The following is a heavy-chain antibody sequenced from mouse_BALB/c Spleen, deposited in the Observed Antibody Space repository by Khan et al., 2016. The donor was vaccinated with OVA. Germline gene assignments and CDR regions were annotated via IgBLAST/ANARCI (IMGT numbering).Heavy chain of an antibody. Sequence: EVKLVESGGDLVKPGGSLKLSCAASGFTFSTYGMSWVRQTPDKRLEWVATISTGGHYTYYPDSVKGRFTISRDNAKNTLYLQRTSLKSDDTAMFYCARLAYYYDREGFAYWGQGTLVTVSA. CDR2: ISTGGHYT. CDR1: GFTFSTYG. CDR3: ARLAYYYDREGFAY. V-gene: IGHV5-6*01. D-gene: IGHD1-1*01. J-gene: IGHJ3*01.